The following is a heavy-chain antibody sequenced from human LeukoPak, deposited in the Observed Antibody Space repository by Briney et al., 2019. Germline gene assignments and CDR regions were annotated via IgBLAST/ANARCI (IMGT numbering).Heavy chain of an antibody. D-gene: IGHD2-2*01. CDR3: AREQIVVVPAALESYYYYYMDV. Sequence: SETLSLTCTVSGGSISSYYWSWIRQPPGKGLEWIGYIYYSGSTNYNPSLKSRVTISVDTSKNQFSLKLSSVTAADTAVYYCAREQIVVVPAALESYYYYYMDVWSKGTTVTVSS. CDR1: GGSISSYY. J-gene: IGHJ6*03. CDR2: IYYSGST. V-gene: IGHV4-59*01.